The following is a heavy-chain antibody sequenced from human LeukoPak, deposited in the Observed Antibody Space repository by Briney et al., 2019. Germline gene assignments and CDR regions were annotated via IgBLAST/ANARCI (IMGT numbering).Heavy chain of an antibody. J-gene: IGHJ4*02. CDR2: IYYSGTT. D-gene: IGHD7-27*01. CDR3: ARGSTGDKSNN. CDR1: GGSITSGGYY. V-gene: IGHV4-31*03. Sequence: SETLSLTCTVSGGSITSGGYYWSWIRQLPGKGLEWIGYIYYSGTTSYNPSLKSRLTISLDSSENQFSLKLSSVTAADTAVYYCARGSTGDKSNNWGQGSLVTVSS.